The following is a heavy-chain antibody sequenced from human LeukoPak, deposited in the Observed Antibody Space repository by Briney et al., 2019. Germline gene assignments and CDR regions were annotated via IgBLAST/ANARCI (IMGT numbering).Heavy chain of an antibody. V-gene: IGHV3-64*01. CDR2: ISSNGGST. CDR3: ARGGHYYYDSSGYSSFDY. Sequence: QPGGSLRLSCAASGFTFSSYAMHWVRQAPGKGLEYVSAISSNGGSTYYANSVKGRFTISRDNSKNTLYLQMGSLRAEDTAVYYCARGGHYYYDSSGYSSFDYWGQGTLVTVSS. CDR1: GFTFSSYA. D-gene: IGHD3-22*01. J-gene: IGHJ4*02.